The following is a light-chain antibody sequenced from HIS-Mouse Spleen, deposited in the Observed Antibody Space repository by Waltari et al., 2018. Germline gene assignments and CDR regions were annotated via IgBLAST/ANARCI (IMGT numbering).Light chain of an antibody. CDR1: SSDVGAYNS. CDR2: KVS. J-gene: IGLJ2*01. CDR3: CSYAGSYTVV. V-gene: IGLV2-11*01. Sequence: QSALTQPRSVSASPGQSVTISRTGTSSDVGAYNSVSWYQQHPGKAPKLMIYKVSKRPSGVPDRFSGSKSGNTASLTISGLQAEDEADYYCCSYAGSYTVVFGGGTKLTVL.